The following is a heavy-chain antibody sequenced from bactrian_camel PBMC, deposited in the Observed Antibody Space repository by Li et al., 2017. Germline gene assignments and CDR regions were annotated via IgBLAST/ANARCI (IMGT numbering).Heavy chain of an antibody. Sequence: HVQLVESGGGLVQPGGSLRLSCVASGFAFTTYWMYWVRQAPGKGLEWISTIDTGGTTTYFADSVKGRFTKSRDNAKNTVYLQMNSLKPEDTAVYYCVRATLRCSGGSAFCYPLTDKYWGRGPRSPSP. CDR1: GFAFTTYW. J-gene: IGHJ4*01. V-gene: IGHV3S1*01. CDR2: IDTGGTTT. D-gene: IGHD2*01.